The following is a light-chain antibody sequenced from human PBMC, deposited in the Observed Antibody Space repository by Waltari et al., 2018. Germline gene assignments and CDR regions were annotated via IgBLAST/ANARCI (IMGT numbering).Light chain of an antibody. J-gene: IGKJ4*01. CDR2: WAS. Sequence: DIVMTQSPDSLAVSLGERATLTCKASQTLLSSPNNKNALAWYQQKPGHPPKLLIYWASTRTSGVPDRFSGRGSETDFTLTISRLQADDVAVYYCQQYYSPPLTFGGGTKVEIK. V-gene: IGKV4-1*01. CDR1: QTLLSSPNNKNA. CDR3: QQYYSPPLT.